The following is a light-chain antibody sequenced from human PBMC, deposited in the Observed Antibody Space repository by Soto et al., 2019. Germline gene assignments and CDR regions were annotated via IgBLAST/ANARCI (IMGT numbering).Light chain of an antibody. V-gene: IGKV3-11*01. J-gene: IGKJ1*01. CDR1: QSVSSY. CDR2: DAS. Sequence: EVVLTQSPATLSLSPGERATLSCRASQSVSSYLAWYQQKPGQAPRLLMYDASKRATGIPARFSGSGSGTDFTLTISSLEPEDFAVYYCQQRDIWPWTFGQGTKVDIK. CDR3: QQRDIWPWT.